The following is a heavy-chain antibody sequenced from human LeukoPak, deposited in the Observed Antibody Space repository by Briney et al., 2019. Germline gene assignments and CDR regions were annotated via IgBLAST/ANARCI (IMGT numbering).Heavy chain of an antibody. CDR1: GYTFTSYG. Sequence: ASVTVSCKASGYTFTSYGISWVRQAPGQGLEWMGWISAYNGNTNYAQKLQGRVTMTTDTSTSTAYMELRSLRSDDTAVYYCARHSLQGIQLWTAPDYYYYYGMDVWGQGTTVTVSS. J-gene: IGHJ6*02. V-gene: IGHV1-18*01. CDR3: ARHSLQGIQLWTAPDYYYYYGMDV. CDR2: ISAYNGNT. D-gene: IGHD5-18*01.